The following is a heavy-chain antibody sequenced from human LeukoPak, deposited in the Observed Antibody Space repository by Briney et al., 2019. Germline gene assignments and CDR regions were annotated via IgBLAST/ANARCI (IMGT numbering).Heavy chain of an antibody. Sequence: ASVKVSCKASGYTFTSYYMHWVRQAPGQGLEWMGIINPSGGSTSYAQKFQGRVTMTRDTSTSTVYMELSSLRSEDTAVYYCASVPPPLGYFDYWGQGTLVTVSS. V-gene: IGHV1-46*01. CDR2: INPSGGST. CDR3: ASVPPPLGYFDY. J-gene: IGHJ4*02. CDR1: GYTFTSYY.